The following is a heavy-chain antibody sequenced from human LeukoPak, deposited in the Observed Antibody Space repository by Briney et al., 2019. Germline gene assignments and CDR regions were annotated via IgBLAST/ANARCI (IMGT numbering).Heavy chain of an antibody. CDR1: GFTFSSYS. CDR3: ARDLTTSSTAYFHH. V-gene: IGHV3-21*01. D-gene: IGHD6-6*01. CDR2: ISSSSRYM. Sequence: GGSLRLSCTASGFTFSSYSMNWVRQAPGKGLEWVSSISSSSRYMYYADSVKGRFTISRDSGKNSLYLQMNSLRAEDTAVYYCARDLTTSSTAYFHHWGQGTLVTVSS. J-gene: IGHJ1*01.